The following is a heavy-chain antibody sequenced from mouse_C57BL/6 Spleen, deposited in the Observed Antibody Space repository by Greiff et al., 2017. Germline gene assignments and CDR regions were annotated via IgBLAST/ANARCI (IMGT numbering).Heavy chain of an antibody. CDR2: IHPNSGST. D-gene: IGHD2-5*01. CDR1: GYTFTSYW. J-gene: IGHJ3*01. Sequence: QVQLQQPGAELVKPGASVKLSCKASGYTFTSYWMHWVKQRPGQGLEWIGMIHPNSGSTNYNEKFKGKATLTVDKSSSTAYMQLSSLTSEDSAVYYCARPLYSSDGTWFADWGQGTLVTVSA. CDR3: ARPLYSSDGTWFAD. V-gene: IGHV1-64*01.